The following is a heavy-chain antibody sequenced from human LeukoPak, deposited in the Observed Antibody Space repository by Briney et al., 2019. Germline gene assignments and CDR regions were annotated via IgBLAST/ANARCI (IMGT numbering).Heavy chain of an antibody. CDR1: GFTFSSYG. V-gene: IGHV3-30*02. Sequence: GGSLRLSCAASGFTFSSYGMHWVRQAPGKGLEWVAFIRYDGSDKYYADSGKGRFTISRDNSKNTVHLQMNSLRVEDTAVYYCAKTDCTSSSCYTIDSWGQGTLVTVSS. CDR2: IRYDGSDK. D-gene: IGHD2-2*02. J-gene: IGHJ4*02. CDR3: AKTDCTSSSCYTIDS.